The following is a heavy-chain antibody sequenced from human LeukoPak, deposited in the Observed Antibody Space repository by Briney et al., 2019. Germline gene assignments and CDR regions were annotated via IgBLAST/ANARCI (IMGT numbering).Heavy chain of an antibody. Sequence: SETLSLTCTVSGASISSYYWSWVRQPPGKGLEWIGYIYTTGSTNYNPSLMSRVTMSVDTSKNQISLNLSSVTAADTAVYYCTSSYSGSYPFDYWGQGSLVTVSS. CDR3: TSSYSGSYPFDY. CDR2: IYTTGST. J-gene: IGHJ4*02. CDR1: GASISSYY. V-gene: IGHV4-4*09. D-gene: IGHD1-26*01.